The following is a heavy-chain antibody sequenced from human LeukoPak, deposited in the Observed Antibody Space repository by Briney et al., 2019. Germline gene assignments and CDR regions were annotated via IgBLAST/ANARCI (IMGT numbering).Heavy chain of an antibody. CDR1: GYTFSGYY. D-gene: IGHD1-20*01. J-gene: IGHJ4*02. Sequence: ASVKVSCKASGYTFSGYYVHWVRQVPGQGLEWMGWINPNSGDTNYAQKFQGRVTMTRDTSISTAYMELSRLTSADTAVYYCAREITGMIGPTDYWGQGTLVTVSS. V-gene: IGHV1-2*02. CDR3: AREITGMIGPTDY. CDR2: INPNSGDT.